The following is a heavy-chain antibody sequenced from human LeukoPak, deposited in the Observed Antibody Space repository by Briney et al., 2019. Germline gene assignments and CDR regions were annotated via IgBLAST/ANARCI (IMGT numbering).Heavy chain of an antibody. D-gene: IGHD6-19*01. CDR3: ARSGSSGWSVWAFDI. Sequence: PSETLSLTCTVSGGSISSYYWSWIRQPPGKGLEWIGYIYYSGSTNYNPSLKSRVTISVDTSKNQFSLKLSSVTAADTAVYYCARSGSSGWSVWAFDIWGQGTMVTVSS. CDR2: IYYSGST. V-gene: IGHV4-59*08. CDR1: GGSISSYY. J-gene: IGHJ3*02.